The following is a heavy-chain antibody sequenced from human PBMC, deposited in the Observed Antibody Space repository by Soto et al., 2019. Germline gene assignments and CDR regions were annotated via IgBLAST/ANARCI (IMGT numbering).Heavy chain of an antibody. CDR1: GGTFSSYT. CDR2: IIPILGIA. V-gene: IGHV1-69*02. D-gene: IGHD1-1*01. CDR3: ARGTGAYRDYYYYYMDV. J-gene: IGHJ6*03. Sequence: ASVKVSCKASGGTFSSYTISWVRQAPGQGLEWMGRIIPILGIANYAQKFQGRVTITADKSTSTAYMELSSLRSEDTAVYYCARGTGAYRDYYYYYMDVWGKGTTVTVSS.